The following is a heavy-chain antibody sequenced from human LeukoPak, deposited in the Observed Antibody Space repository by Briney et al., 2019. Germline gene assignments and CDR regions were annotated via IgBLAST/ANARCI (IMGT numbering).Heavy chain of an antibody. CDR3: ARDYLTLDY. Sequence: GGCLRLSCAASGFTFSSYWMHWVRRAPGKGLVWVSRLNSDGSSTSYADSVKGRFTISRDNAKNTLYRQMNSLRAEDTAVYYCARDYLTLDYWGQGTLVTVSS. D-gene: IGHD1-14*01. V-gene: IGHV3-74*01. CDR1: GFTFSSYW. J-gene: IGHJ4*02. CDR2: LNSDGSST.